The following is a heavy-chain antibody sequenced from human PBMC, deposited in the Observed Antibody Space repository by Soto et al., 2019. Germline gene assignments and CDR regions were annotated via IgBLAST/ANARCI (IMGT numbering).Heavy chain of an antibody. J-gene: IGHJ6*02. V-gene: IGHV5-51*01. CDR1: GYSFTSYW. Sequence: HGESLKISCKGSGYSFTSYWIGWVRQMPGKGLEWMGIIYPGDSDTRYSPSFQGQVTISADKSISTAYLQWSSLKASDTAMYYCARANGHYDILTGYYFDYYYGMDVWGQGTTVTVSS. CDR2: IYPGDSDT. D-gene: IGHD3-9*01. CDR3: ARANGHYDILTGYYFDYYYGMDV.